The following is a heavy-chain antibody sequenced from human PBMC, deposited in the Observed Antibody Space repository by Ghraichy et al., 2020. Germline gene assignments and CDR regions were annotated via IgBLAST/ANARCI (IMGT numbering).Heavy chain of an antibody. Sequence: HINNDGSDTTYADSVRGRFTISRDNAKNTLYLQMNSLTDGDTAIYYCVPGAFDIWGQGTMVTVS. V-gene: IGHV3-74*03. D-gene: IGHD1-26*01. CDR3: VPGAFDI. CDR2: INNDGSDT. J-gene: IGHJ3*02.